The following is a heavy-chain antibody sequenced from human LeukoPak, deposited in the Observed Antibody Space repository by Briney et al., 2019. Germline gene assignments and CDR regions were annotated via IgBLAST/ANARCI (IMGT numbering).Heavy chain of an antibody. CDR1: GFTFSNYA. J-gene: IGHJ4*02. D-gene: IGHD3-16*01. CDR3: AKDKVVAAAGGTCFDY. Sequence: GGSLRLSCAASGFTFSNYAMHWVRQAPGKGLEWVAVISYDGSNKYYADSVKGRFTISRDNSKNTLYLQMNSLRAEDTAVYYCAKDKVVAAAGGTCFDYWGQGTLVTVSS. V-gene: IGHV3-30*04. CDR2: ISYDGSNK.